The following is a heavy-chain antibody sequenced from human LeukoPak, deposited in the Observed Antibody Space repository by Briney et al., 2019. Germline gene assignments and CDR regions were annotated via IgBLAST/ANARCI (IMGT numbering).Heavy chain of an antibody. CDR2: ISAYNGNT. J-gene: IGHJ5*02. D-gene: IGHD6-19*01. CDR1: GYTFTSYG. Sequence: ASVKVSCKASGYTFTSYGVSWVRQAPGQGLEWMEWISAYNGNTNYAQKLQGRVTMTTDTSTSTAYMELRSLRSDDTAVYYCARDLLIAVAGTGPRPDNWFDPWGQGTLVTVSS. V-gene: IGHV1-18*01. CDR3: ARDLLIAVAGTGPRPDNWFDP.